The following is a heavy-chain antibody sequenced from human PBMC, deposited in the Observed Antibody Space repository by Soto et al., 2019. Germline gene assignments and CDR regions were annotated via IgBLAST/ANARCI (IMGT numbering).Heavy chain of an antibody. D-gene: IGHD2-8*01. Sequence: GGSLRLSCAASGFTFSSYAMSWVRQAPGKGLEWVSAIGGSGGSTYYADSVKGRFTISRNNSKNTLYLQMNSLRAEDTAVYYCANNGGHYYYYYYYMDVWGKGTTVTVSS. CDR3: ANNGGHYYYYYYYMDV. CDR1: GFTFSSYA. V-gene: IGHV3-23*01. J-gene: IGHJ6*03. CDR2: IGGSGGST.